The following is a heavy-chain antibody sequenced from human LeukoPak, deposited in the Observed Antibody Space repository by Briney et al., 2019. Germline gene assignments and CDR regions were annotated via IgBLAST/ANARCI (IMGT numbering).Heavy chain of an antibody. Sequence: GGSLRLSCAASGFTVSSNYMNWVRQAPGKGLEWVSVIYSGGSTYYADSVKGRFAISRDNSKDTLYLQMNSLRPEDTAVYYCARDRGSYAWDYWGQGTLVTVSS. CDR1: GFTVSSNY. J-gene: IGHJ4*02. V-gene: IGHV3-66*02. CDR3: ARDRGSYAWDY. D-gene: IGHD5-12*01. CDR2: IYSGGST.